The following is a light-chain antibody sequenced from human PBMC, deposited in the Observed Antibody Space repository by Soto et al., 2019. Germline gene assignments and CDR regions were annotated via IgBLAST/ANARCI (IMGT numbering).Light chain of an antibody. V-gene: IGLV1-40*01. CDR1: SSNIGAGYD. J-gene: IGLJ2*01. Sequence: QSVLTQPPAVSGAPGQRVTISCTGSSSNIGAGYDVHWYQQLPGTAPNHLIYGNSNRPSGVPDRFSGSKSGTSASLAITGLQAEYEADYYCQSYDSSLSVLFGGGTKLTVL. CDR2: GNS. CDR3: QSYDSSLSVL.